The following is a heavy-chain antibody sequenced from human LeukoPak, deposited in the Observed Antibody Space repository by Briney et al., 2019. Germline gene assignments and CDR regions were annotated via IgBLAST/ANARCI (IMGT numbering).Heavy chain of an antibody. CDR2: IWYDGSNK. CDR3: ATGGRGYSYGRDYYYYGMDV. Sequence: GRSLRLSCAASGFTFSSYGMHWVRQAPGKGLEWVAVIWYDGSNKYFVDSVKGRFTISRDNSKNTLYLQMNSLRAEDTAVYYCATGGRGYSYGRDYYYYGMDVWGQGTTVTVSS. J-gene: IGHJ6*02. D-gene: IGHD5-18*01. CDR1: GFTFSSYG. V-gene: IGHV3-33*08.